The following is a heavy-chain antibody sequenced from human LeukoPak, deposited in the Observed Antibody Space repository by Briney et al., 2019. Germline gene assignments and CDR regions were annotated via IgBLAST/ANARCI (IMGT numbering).Heavy chain of an antibody. V-gene: IGHV4-39*01. D-gene: IGHD6-13*01. Sequence: SETLSLTCTVSGGSISSSSYYWGWIRQPPGKGPEWIVSMYYSGSTFYNPSLKSRVTISVDTSKNQFSLKLSSVTAADTAVYYCARQRTSSPHLYVWGQGTLVTVSS. J-gene: IGHJ4*02. CDR1: GGSISSSSYY. CDR2: MYYSGST. CDR3: ARQRTSSPHLYV.